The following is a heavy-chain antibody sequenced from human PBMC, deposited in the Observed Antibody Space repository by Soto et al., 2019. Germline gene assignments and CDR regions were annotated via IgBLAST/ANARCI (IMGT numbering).Heavy chain of an antibody. CDR1: GGSFSGYY. CDR3: ARRLRWRATRYNWFDP. Sequence: PSETLSLTCAVYGGSFSGYYWSWIRQPPGKGLEWIGEINHSGSTNYNPSLKSRVTISVDTSKNQFSLKLSSVTAADTAVYYCARRLRWRATRYNWFDPWGQGTLVTVSS. D-gene: IGHD4-17*01. CDR2: INHSGST. V-gene: IGHV4-34*01. J-gene: IGHJ5*02.